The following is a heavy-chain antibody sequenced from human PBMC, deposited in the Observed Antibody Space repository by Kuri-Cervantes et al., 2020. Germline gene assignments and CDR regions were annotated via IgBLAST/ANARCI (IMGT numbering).Heavy chain of an antibody. D-gene: IGHD6-19*01. CDR2: ITLYNVNT. V-gene: IGHV1-68*01. J-gene: IGHJ5*02. CDR3: AREYSSGWLLAGHWFDP. CDR1: GYTFTCCS. Sequence: ASVKVSCKASGYTFTCCSLHWLQQAPGQGLERMRWITLYNVNTNYAKKFQGRVTITRNTSISTAYMELSNLRSEDTAVYYCAREYSSGWLLAGHWFDPWGQGTLVTVSS.